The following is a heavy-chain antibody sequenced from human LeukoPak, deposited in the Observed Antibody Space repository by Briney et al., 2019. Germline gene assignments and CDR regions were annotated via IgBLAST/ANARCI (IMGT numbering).Heavy chain of an antibody. V-gene: IGHV4-34*01. CDR2: INHSGST. D-gene: IGHD3-10*01. J-gene: IGHJ4*02. CDR3: ARHADSGFGQLAFDY. Sequence: SETLSLTCAVYGGSFSGYYWSWIRQPPGKGLEWIGEINHSGSTNYNPSLKSRVTISVDTSKNQFSLKLSSVTAADTAVYYCARHADSGFGQLAFDYWGQGTLVTVSS. CDR1: GGSFSGYY.